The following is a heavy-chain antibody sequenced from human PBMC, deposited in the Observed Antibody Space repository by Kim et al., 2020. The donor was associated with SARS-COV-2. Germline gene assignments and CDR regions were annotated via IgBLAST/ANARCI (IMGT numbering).Heavy chain of an antibody. Sequence: GGSLRLSCAASGFTVSSNSMSWVRQAPGKGLEWVSVIYNDGTTYYGDSVRGRFTISRDNSENTLFLQMNSLRAEDTAVYYCARGGVPAAPFDSWGQGTLVTVSS. CDR3: ARGGVPAAPFDS. CDR2: IYNDGTT. CDR1: GFTVSSNS. D-gene: IGHD2-2*01. J-gene: IGHJ4*02. V-gene: IGHV3-53*01.